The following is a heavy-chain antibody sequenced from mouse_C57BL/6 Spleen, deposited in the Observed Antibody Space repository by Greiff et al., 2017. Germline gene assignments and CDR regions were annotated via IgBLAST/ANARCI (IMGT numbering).Heavy chain of an antibody. J-gene: IGHJ4*01. V-gene: IGHV1-81*01. CDR3: ARKGGNWGDRDY. CDR2: IYPRSGNT. Sequence: VQLQQSGAELARPGASVKLSCKASGYTFTGYGISWVKQRTGQGLEWIGEIYPRSGNTYYNEKFKGKATLTAAKSSSTAYMELRSLTSEDSAVYFCARKGGNWGDRDYWGQGTSVTVSS. D-gene: IGHD2-1*01. CDR1: GYTFTGYG.